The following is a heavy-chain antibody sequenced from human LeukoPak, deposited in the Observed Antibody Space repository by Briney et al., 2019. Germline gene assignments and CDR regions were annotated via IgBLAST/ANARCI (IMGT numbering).Heavy chain of an antibody. D-gene: IGHD3-9*01. Sequence: PGGSLRLSCPASGFTFSSYNMNCVRQAPGKGLEWVSSISSSSSYIYYADSLKGRFTISRDNAKNSLFLQMNSLRAEDTAVYYCARNLNSWFDPWGQGTLVTVSS. V-gene: IGHV3-21*01. CDR2: ISSSSSYI. J-gene: IGHJ5*02. CDR3: ARNLNSWFDP. CDR1: GFTFSSYN.